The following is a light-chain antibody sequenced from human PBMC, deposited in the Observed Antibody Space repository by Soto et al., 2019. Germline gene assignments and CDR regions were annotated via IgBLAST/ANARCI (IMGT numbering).Light chain of an antibody. Sequence: IVMTQSQATLSVSPGARSTLSCLASQSVGRSLAWYQQKPGQAHRLLIYDASNRATGIPARFSGSGSGTDFTLTISRLEPEDLAVYHCQQYGSSPLITCGKGKRLAIK. J-gene: IGKJ5*01. CDR2: DAS. V-gene: IGKV3-20*01. CDR1: QSVGRS. CDR3: QQYGSSPLIT.